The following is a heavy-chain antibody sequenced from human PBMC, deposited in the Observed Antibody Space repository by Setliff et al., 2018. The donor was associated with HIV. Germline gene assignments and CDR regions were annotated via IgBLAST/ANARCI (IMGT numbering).Heavy chain of an antibody. J-gene: IGHJ3*02. CDR2: ISAYNGNT. Sequence: ASVKVSCKASGYTFTIYDITWVRQAPGQGLEWMGWISAYNGNTNYAQKLQGRVTMTTDTSTSTAYMELRSLRSDDTAVYYCAREGHSVDAFDIWGQGTMVTVSS. CDR1: GYTFTIYD. CDR3: AREGHSVDAFDI. D-gene: IGHD5-18*01. V-gene: IGHV1-18*01.